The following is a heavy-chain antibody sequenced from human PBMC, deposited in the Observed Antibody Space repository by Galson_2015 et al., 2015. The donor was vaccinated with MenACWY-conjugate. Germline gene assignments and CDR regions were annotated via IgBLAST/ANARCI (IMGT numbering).Heavy chain of an antibody. Sequence: SLRLSCAASGFTFSTYGMNWVRQAPGKGLEWVAFIRYNGSNKYYADSVKGRFTISRDNSKNTLYLQMNSLRAEDTAVYYCAKIQGQLERPSLAFDIWGQGTLVTVSS. D-gene: IGHD1-1*01. J-gene: IGHJ3*02. CDR3: AKIQGQLERPSLAFDI. CDR2: IRYNGSNK. V-gene: IGHV3-30*02. CDR1: GFTFSTYG.